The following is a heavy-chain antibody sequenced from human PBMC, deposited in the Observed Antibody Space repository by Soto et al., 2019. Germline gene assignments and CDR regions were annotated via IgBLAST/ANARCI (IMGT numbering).Heavy chain of an antibody. J-gene: IGHJ5*02. D-gene: IGHD3-3*01. CDR3: TGVLEWSSGRRWGFDP. CDR2: IRSKANSYAT. Sequence: VQLVESGGGLVQPGGSLKLSCAASGFTFSGSAMHWVRQASGKGLEWVGRIRSKANSYATAYAASVKGRFTISRDDSKNRAYVQMNSLKTEDTAVYYCTGVLEWSSGRRWGFDPWGQGTLVTVSS. CDR1: GFTFSGSA. V-gene: IGHV3-73*02.